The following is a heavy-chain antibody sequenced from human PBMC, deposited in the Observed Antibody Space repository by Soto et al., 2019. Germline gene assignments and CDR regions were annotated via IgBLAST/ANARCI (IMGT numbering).Heavy chain of an antibody. J-gene: IGHJ5*02. V-gene: IGHV4-4*02. CDR3: ARDGSSSSGASCYSNWFDP. D-gene: IGHD2-15*01. CDR1: GGSISSSNW. Sequence: SETLSLTCAVSGGSISSSNWWSWVRQPPGKGLEWIGEIYHSGSTNYNPSLKSRVTISVDKSKNQFSLKLSSVTAADTAVYYCARDGSSSSGASCYSNWFDPWGRGTLVTVSS. CDR2: IYHSGST.